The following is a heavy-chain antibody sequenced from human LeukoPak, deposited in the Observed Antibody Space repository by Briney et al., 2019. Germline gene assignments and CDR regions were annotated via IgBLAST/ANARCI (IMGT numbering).Heavy chain of an antibody. D-gene: IGHD2-15*01. J-gene: IGHJ3*02. CDR3: VREYCSGGSCSDAFDI. CDR2: ISSSSSYI. Sequence: GGSLRLSCAASGFTFSSYSMNWVRQAPGKGLEWVSSISSSSSYIYYADSAKGRFTISRDNAKNSLYLQMNSLRAEDTALYYCVREYCSGGSCSDAFDIWGQGTMVTVSS. CDR1: GFTFSSYS. V-gene: IGHV3-21*01.